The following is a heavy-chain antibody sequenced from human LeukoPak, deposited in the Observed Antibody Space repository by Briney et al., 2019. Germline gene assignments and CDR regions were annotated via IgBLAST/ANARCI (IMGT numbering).Heavy chain of an antibody. CDR1: GGTFSSYA. J-gene: IGHJ4*02. V-gene: IGHV1-69*13. D-gene: IGHD6-19*01. CDR2: IIPIFGTA. Sequence: ASVTVSCKASGGTFSSYAISWVRQAPGQGLEWMGGIIPIFGTANYAQKFQGRVTITADESTSTAYMELNSLRSEDTAVYYCARDSSGYSSGWYPDYWGQGTLVTVSS. CDR3: ARDSSGYSSGWYPDY.